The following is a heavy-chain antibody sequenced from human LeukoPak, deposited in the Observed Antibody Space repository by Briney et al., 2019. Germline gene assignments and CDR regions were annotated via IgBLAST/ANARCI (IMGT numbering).Heavy chain of an antibody. Sequence: GASVKVSCKASGYTFTSYYMHRVRQAPGQGLEWMGWMNPNSGNTGYAQKFQGRVTITRNTSISTAYMELSSLRSEDTAVYYCARRPIVVVPAAIKPPYYYYYMDVWGKGTTVTVSS. CDR3: ARRPIVVVPAAIKPPYYYYYMDV. D-gene: IGHD2-2*01. CDR2: MNPNSGNT. V-gene: IGHV1-8*03. J-gene: IGHJ6*03. CDR1: GYTFTSYY.